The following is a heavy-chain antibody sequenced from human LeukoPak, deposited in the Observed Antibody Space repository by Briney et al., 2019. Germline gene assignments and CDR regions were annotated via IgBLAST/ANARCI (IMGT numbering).Heavy chain of an antibody. CDR3: ARVTSIAAATWSGYYYYMDV. V-gene: IGHV3-48*03. J-gene: IGHJ6*03. D-gene: IGHD6-13*01. CDR2: ISSSGSTI. Sequence: GGSLRLSCAASGFTFSSYEMNWVRQAPGKGLEWVSYISSSGSTIYYADSVKGRFTISRDNAKNSLYLQMNSLRAEDTAVYYCARVTSIAAATWSGYYYYMDVWGKGTTVTISS. CDR1: GFTFSSYE.